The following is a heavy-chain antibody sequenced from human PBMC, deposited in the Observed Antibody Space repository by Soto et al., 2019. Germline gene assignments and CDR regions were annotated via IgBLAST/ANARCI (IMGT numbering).Heavy chain of an antibody. V-gene: IGHV3-23*01. CDR1: GFTFSSYA. J-gene: IGHJ4*02. CDR3: AKDRITMIVVHDY. CDR2: ISGSGGST. Sequence: AGGSLSLSCAASGFTFSSYAMSWVRQAPGKGLEWVSAISGSGGSTYYADSVKGRFTISRDNSKNTLYLQMNSLRAEDTAVYYWAKDRITMIVVHDYWGQGTLVTVYS. D-gene: IGHD3-22*01.